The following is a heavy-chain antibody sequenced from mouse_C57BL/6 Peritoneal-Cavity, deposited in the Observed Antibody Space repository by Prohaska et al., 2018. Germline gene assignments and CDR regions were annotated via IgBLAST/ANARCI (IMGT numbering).Heavy chain of an antibody. CDR1: GFTFSNYW. CDR2: IIWIYDKYER. CDR3: TAFYYYGSSYPSGVAY. Sequence: EVKLEESGGGLVQPGGSMKLSCVASGFTFSNYWMNWVRQSPEKGLELVDQIIWIYDKYERHYEEAVKGRFTISRDESKSSVYQRMNNLRAEDTGIYYCTAFYYYGSSYPSGVAYWGQGTLVTVSA. D-gene: IGHD1-1*01. V-gene: IGHV6-3*01. J-gene: IGHJ3*01.